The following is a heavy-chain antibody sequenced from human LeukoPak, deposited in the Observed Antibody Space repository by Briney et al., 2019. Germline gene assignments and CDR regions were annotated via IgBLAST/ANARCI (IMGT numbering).Heavy chain of an antibody. D-gene: IGHD5-12*01. CDR1: GFTFSSYA. Sequence: PGGSLRLSCAASGFTFSSYAMSWVRQGPGKGLEWVSAISGNGGSTYYADSVKGRFTISRDNSKNTLYLQMSSLRAEDTAVYCCAKYMTPDTVAAIPPFDYWGQGTLVTVSS. J-gene: IGHJ4*02. CDR2: ISGNGGST. V-gene: IGHV3-23*01. CDR3: AKYMTPDTVAAIPPFDY.